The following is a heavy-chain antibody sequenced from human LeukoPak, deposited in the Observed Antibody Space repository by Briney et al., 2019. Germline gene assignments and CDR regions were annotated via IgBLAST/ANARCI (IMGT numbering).Heavy chain of an antibody. CDR1: GGSISSGSYY. Sequence: SETLSLTCTVSGGSISSGSYYWSWIRQPAGRGLEWIGRIYTSGSTNYHPSLKSRVTISVDTSKTQFSLKLSSVTAADTAVYYCARDYIAANWFDPWGQGTLVTVSS. J-gene: IGHJ5*02. D-gene: IGHD5-12*01. CDR2: IYTSGST. CDR3: ARDYIAANWFDP. V-gene: IGHV4-61*02.